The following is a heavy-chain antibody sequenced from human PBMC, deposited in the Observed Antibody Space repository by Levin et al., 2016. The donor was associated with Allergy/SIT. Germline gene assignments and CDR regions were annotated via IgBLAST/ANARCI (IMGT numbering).Heavy chain of an antibody. J-gene: IGHJ4*02. Sequence: VRQAPGKGLVWVSRINSDGSSTSYADSVKGRFTISRDNAKNTLYLQMNSLRAEDTAVYYCARGGCSGGSCFGYYFDYWGQGTLVTVSS. CDR2: INSDGSST. CDR3: ARGGCSGGSCFGYYFDY. D-gene: IGHD2-15*01. V-gene: IGHV3-74*01.